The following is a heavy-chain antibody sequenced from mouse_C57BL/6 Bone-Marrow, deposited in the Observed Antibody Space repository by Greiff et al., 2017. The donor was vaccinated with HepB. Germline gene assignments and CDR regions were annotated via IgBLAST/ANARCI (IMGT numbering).Heavy chain of an antibody. V-gene: IGHV5-4*01. Sequence: VQLKESGGGLVKPGGSLKLSCAASGFTFSSYAMSWVRQTPEKRLEWVATISDGGSYTYYPDNVKGRFTISRDNAKNNLYLQMSHLKSEDTAMYYCARDGLWLRLDYWGQGTTLTVSS. CDR2: ISDGGSYT. CDR3: ARDGLWLRLDY. J-gene: IGHJ2*01. D-gene: IGHD2-2*01. CDR1: GFTFSSYA.